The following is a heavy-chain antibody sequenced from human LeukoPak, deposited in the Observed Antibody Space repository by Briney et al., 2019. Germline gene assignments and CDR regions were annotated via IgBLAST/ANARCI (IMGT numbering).Heavy chain of an antibody. CDR1: GGSISSTGYY. Sequence: SETLSLTCTVSGGSISSTGYYWGWIRQPPGKGLEWIGEINHSGSTNYNPSLKSRVTISVDTSKNQFSLKLSSVTAADTAVYYCARDIVVVVAAARGWFDPWGQGTLVTVSS. D-gene: IGHD2-15*01. CDR2: INHSGST. CDR3: ARDIVVVVAAARGWFDP. J-gene: IGHJ5*02. V-gene: IGHV4-39*07.